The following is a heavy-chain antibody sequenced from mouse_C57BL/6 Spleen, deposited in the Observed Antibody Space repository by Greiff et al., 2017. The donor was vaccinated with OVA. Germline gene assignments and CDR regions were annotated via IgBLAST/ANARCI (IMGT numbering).Heavy chain of an antibody. Sequence: QVQLQQPGAELVKPGASVKLSCKASGYTFTSYWMHWVKQRPGQGLEWIGMIHPNSGSTNYNEKFKSKATLTVDKSSSTAYMQLSSLTSEDSAVYYCASYDGYYLYYFDYWGQGTTLTVSS. CDR3: ASYDGYYLYYFDY. CDR2: IHPNSGST. V-gene: IGHV1-64*01. J-gene: IGHJ2*01. D-gene: IGHD2-3*01. CDR1: GYTFTSYW.